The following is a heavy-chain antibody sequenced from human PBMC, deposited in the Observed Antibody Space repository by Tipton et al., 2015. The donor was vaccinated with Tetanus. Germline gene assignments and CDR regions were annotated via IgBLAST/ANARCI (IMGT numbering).Heavy chain of an antibody. V-gene: IGHV3-33*08. J-gene: IGHJ4*02. D-gene: IGHD1-26*01. CDR1: GFTFSNYA. Sequence: SLRLSCAASGFTFSNYAMNWVRQAPGKGLEWLAVTWYDGRNIYVADSVKGRFTISRDNSKNTLYLQMNSLRAEDTAVYYCARELDSGSYGGYFDYWGQGTLVTVSS. CDR3: ARELDSGSYGGYFDY. CDR2: TWYDGRNI.